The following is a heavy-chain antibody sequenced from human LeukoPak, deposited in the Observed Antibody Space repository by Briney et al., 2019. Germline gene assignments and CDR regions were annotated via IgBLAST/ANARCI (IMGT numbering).Heavy chain of an antibody. CDR1: GYRFTSYW. J-gene: IGHJ4*02. D-gene: IGHD6-19*01. CDR2: INPNSGGT. V-gene: IGHV1-2*02. Sequence: GESLKISCKGSGYRFTSYWIGWVRQAPGQGLEWMGWINPNSGGTNYAQKFQGRVTMTGDTSISTAYMELSRLRSDDTAVYYCAAGPIAVAGTVDYWGQGTLVTVSS. CDR3: AAGPIAVAGTVDY.